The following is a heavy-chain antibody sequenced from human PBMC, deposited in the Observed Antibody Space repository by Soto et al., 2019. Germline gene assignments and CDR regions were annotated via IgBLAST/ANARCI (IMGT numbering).Heavy chain of an antibody. D-gene: IGHD6-19*01. Sequence: PGESLKISCKGSGYSFTSYWISWVRQMPGKGLEWMGRIDPSDSYTNYSPSFQGHVTISADKSISTAYLQWSSLKASDTAMYYCARHLPRTRGAVADNFDYWGQGTLVTVSS. J-gene: IGHJ4*02. V-gene: IGHV5-10-1*01. CDR3: ARHLPRTRGAVADNFDY. CDR1: GYSFTSYW. CDR2: IDPSDSYT.